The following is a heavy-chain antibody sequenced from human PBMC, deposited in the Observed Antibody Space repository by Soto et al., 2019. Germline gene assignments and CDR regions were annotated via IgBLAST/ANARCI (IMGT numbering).Heavy chain of an antibody. V-gene: IGHV1-8*01. Sequence: ASVKVSCKASGYTFTSYDINWVRQATGQGLEWMGWMNPNSGNTGYAQKFQGRVTMTRNTSISTAYMELSSLGSEDTAVYYCAGGPLGYCSSTSCYGTDFDYWGQGTLVTVSS. D-gene: IGHD2-2*01. CDR1: GYTFTSYD. CDR2: MNPNSGNT. J-gene: IGHJ4*02. CDR3: AGGPLGYCSSTSCYGTDFDY.